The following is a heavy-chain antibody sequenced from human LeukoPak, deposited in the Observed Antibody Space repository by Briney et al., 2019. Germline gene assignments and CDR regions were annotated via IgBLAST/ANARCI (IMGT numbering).Heavy chain of an antibody. CDR1: GFTFSDYN. Sequence: GGSLRLSCAASGFTFSDYNMSWIRQAPGKGLEWVSYISSSGSTICYADSAKGRFTVSRDNAKNTLFLQMNSLRVEDTAVYYCARGTAETAGIDYWGQGTLVTVSA. V-gene: IGHV3-11*01. D-gene: IGHD6-13*01. CDR2: ISSSGSTI. CDR3: ARGTAETAGIDY. J-gene: IGHJ4*02.